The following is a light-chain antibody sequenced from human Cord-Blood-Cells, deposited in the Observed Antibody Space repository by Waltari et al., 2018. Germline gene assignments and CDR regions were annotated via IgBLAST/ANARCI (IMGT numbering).Light chain of an antibody. J-gene: IGLJ2*01. CDR1: SLRSYY. CDR2: GKN. CDR3: NCRDSSGNHVV. Sequence: SSELTQDPAVSVALGQTVRITCQGDSLRSYYASWYQQKPGQAPGLVIYGKNNRPSGIPDRFSGSSSGNTAFLTITGAQAEDEAYYYCNCRDSSGNHVVFGGGTKLTVL. V-gene: IGLV3-19*01.